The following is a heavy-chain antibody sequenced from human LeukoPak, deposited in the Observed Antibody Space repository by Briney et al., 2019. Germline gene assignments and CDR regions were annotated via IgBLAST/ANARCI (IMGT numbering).Heavy chain of an antibody. V-gene: IGHV1-2*02. CDR2: INPNSGGT. D-gene: IGHD6-19*01. J-gene: IGHJ4*02. CDR3: ARDSSGFWHGFDY. CDR1: GYTFTGYY. Sequence: ASVRVSCKASGYTFTGYYMHWVRQAPGQGLEWMGWINPNSGGTNYAQKFQGRVTMTRDTSISTAYMEPSRLRSDDTAVYYCARDSSGFWHGFDYWGQGTLVTVSS.